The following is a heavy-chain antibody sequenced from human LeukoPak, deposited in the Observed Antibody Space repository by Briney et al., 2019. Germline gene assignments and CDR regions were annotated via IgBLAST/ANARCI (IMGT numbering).Heavy chain of an antibody. J-gene: IGHJ6*02. CDR2: IYYSGST. CDR3: ARDHTETSSLNFRNYYYYGMDI. V-gene: IGHV4-31*03. Sequence: PSETLSLTCTVSGGSIRSGDYSWNWIRQHPAKGLEWIGYIYYSGSTYYNPSLTSRVTMSVDTSKNQFSLKLSSVTAADTAIYYCARDHTETSSLNFRNYYYYGMDIWGQGTTVIVSS. D-gene: IGHD4-4*01. CDR1: GGSIRSGDYS.